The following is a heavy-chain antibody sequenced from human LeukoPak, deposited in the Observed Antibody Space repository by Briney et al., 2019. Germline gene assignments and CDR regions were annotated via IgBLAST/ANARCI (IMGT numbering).Heavy chain of an antibody. CDR2: IYYSGST. CDR1: GGSISNYY. CDR3: ARGHPGGDPYFDY. J-gene: IGHJ4*02. D-gene: IGHD3-10*01. V-gene: IGHV4-59*08. Sequence: SETLSLTCTVSGGSISNYYWSWIRQPPGEGLEWIGYIYYSGSTNYNPSLKSRVTILVDTSKNEFYLKLRSVTAADTAVYYCARGHPGGDPYFDYWGQGTLVTVSS.